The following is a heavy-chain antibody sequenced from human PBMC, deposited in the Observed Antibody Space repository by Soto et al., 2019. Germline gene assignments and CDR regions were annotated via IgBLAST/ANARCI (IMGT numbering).Heavy chain of an antibody. CDR1: GFTFSSYS. V-gene: IGHV3-21*01. D-gene: IGHD6-13*01. J-gene: IGHJ4*02. Sequence: VGSLRLSCAASGFTFSSYSMNWVRQAPGKGLEWVSSISSSSSYIYYADSVKGRFTISRDNAKNSLYLQMNSLRAEDTAVYYCARGIGYSRSSIPFDYGGQGTRVTV. CDR2: ISSSSSYI. CDR3: ARGIGYSRSSIPFDY.